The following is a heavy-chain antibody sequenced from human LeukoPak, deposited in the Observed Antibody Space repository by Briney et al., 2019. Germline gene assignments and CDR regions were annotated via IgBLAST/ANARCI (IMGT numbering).Heavy chain of an antibody. Sequence: PSETLSLTCTVSGGSISSSSYYWGWIRQPPGKGLEWIGSIYHSGSTYYNPSLKSRVTISVDTSKNQFSLKLSSVTAADTAVYYCARRDIVATAGDYWGQGTLVTVSS. CDR1: GGSISSSSYY. D-gene: IGHD5-12*01. CDR2: IYHSGST. J-gene: IGHJ4*02. V-gene: IGHV4-39*07. CDR3: ARRDIVATAGDY.